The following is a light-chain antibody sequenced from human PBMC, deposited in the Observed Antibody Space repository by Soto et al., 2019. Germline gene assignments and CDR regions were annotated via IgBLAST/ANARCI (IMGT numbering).Light chain of an antibody. CDR1: SGDVGTYNL. V-gene: IGLV2-23*01. CDR2: EGS. CDR3: WSYTGDNSYV. J-gene: IGLJ1*01. Sequence: QSARAQPASVSGSPGQSITMSCTGTSGDVGTYNLVSWYQQHPGKAPKLMIYEGSKRPSGISTRFSGSKSGNTASLTISGLQAEDEADYYCWSYTGDNSYVFGGGTKLTVL.